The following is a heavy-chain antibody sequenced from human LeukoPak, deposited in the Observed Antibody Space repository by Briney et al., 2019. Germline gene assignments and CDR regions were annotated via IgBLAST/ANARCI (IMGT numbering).Heavy chain of an antibody. Sequence: ASVKVSCKASGYTFTSHYMHWVRQAPGQGPEWMGLINPSGGSTWFAQKFQGRVTMTRDTSTSTVYMELSSLRSEDTAVYYCARVKRSYGMDVWGQGTTVTVSS. CDR1: GYTFTSHY. J-gene: IGHJ6*02. CDR3: ARVKRSYGMDV. CDR2: INPSGGST. V-gene: IGHV1-46*01.